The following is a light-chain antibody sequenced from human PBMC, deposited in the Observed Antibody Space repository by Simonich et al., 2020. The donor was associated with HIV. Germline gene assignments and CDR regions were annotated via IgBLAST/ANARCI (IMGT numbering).Light chain of an antibody. V-gene: IGLV8-61*01. CDR1: SGSVSTSYY. Sequence: QTVVTQEPSFSVSPGGTVTLTCGLSSGSVSTSYYPSWSQQTPGQAPRTLIYSTNTRSSVCPERFSGSNLGNKAALTITGAQADDESNYYCVLYMGSGISVFGGGTKLTVL. J-gene: IGLJ3*02. CDR2: STN. CDR3: VLYMGSGISV.